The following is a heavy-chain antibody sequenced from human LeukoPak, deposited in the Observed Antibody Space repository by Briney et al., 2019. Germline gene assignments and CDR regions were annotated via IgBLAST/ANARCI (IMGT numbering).Heavy chain of an antibody. CDR2: MNPNSGNT. J-gene: IGHJ6*02. D-gene: IGHD1-1*01. V-gene: IGHV1-8*01. Sequence: GASVKVSCKASGYTFTSYDINWVRQATGQGLEWMGWMNPNSGNTGYAQKFQGRVTMTRNTSISTAYMELSSLRSGDTAVYYCARSWGGTTVLYYYYGMDVWGQGTTVTVSS. CDR1: GYTFTSYD. CDR3: ARSWGGTTVLYYYYGMDV.